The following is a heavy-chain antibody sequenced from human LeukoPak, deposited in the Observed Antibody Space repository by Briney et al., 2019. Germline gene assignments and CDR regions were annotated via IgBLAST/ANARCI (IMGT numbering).Heavy chain of an antibody. J-gene: IGHJ3*02. CDR3: ASAYYDFWSGSFRGAFDI. V-gene: IGHV4-61*02. CDR2: IYTSGST. Sequence: SQTLSLTCTVSGGSISSGSYYWSWIRQPAGKGLEWIGRIYTSGSTNYNPSLKSRVTISVDTSKNQFSLKLSSVTAADTAVYYCASAYYDFWSGSFRGAFDIWGQGTMVTVSS. D-gene: IGHD3-3*01. CDR1: GGSISSGSYY.